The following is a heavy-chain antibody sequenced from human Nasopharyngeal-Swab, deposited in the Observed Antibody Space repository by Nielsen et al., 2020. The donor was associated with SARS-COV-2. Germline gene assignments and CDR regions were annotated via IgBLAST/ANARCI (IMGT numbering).Heavy chain of an antibody. D-gene: IGHD6-6*01. CDR2: IIPIFGTA. Sequence: SVKVSCKASGGTFSSYAISWVRQAPGQGLEWMGGIIPIFGTANYAQKFQGRVTITADESTSTAYMELSSLRSEDTAVYYCAIRSIAALHPIDYWGQGTLVTVSS. V-gene: IGHV1-69*13. CDR3: AIRSIAALHPIDY. J-gene: IGHJ4*02. CDR1: GGTFSSYA.